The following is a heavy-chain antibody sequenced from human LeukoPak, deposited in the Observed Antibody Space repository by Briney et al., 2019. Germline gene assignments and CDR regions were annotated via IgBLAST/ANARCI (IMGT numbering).Heavy chain of an antibody. D-gene: IGHD6-13*01. Sequence: GRSLRLSCAASGFTFSSYAMHWVRQAPGKGLEWVAVISYDGSNKYYADSVKGRFTISRDNSKNTLYLQMNSLRAEDTAVYYCAREAVIIAAAESFDYWGQGTLVTVSS. CDR2: ISYDGSNK. CDR3: AREAVIIAAAESFDY. V-gene: IGHV3-30-3*01. J-gene: IGHJ4*02. CDR1: GFTFSSYA.